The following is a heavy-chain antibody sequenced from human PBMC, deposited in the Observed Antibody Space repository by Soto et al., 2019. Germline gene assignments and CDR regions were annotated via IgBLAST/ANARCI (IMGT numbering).Heavy chain of an antibody. CDR2: MNPNSGNT. J-gene: IGHJ4*02. D-gene: IGHD5-18*01. V-gene: IGHV1-8*01. Sequence: QVQLVQSGAEVKKPGASVKVSCKASGYTFTSYDINWVRQATGQALEWMGWMNPNSGNTGYAQKLQGRVSMGMDTSISTGYMEVSSLRSEDTAVYYCARGKLGGYSYGGFSYWGQGTLVTVSS. CDR3: ARGKLGGYSYGGFSY. CDR1: GYTFTSYD.